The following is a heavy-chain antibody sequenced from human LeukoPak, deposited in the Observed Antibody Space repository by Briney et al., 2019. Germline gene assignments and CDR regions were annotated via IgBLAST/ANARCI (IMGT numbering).Heavy chain of an antibody. CDR2: MHYTGST. CDR1: GESMSGFY. CDR3: ARMGRYYYDSSGYFHYYYYYGMDV. D-gene: IGHD3-22*01. V-gene: IGHV4-59*12. J-gene: IGHJ6*02. Sequence: SETLSLTCTVSGESMSGFYWNWLRQPPGKGLEWIGYMHYTGSTNYNPSLKSRVTISVDTSKNQFSLKLSSVTAADTAVYYCARMGRYYYDSSGYFHYYYYYGMDVWGQGTTVTVSS.